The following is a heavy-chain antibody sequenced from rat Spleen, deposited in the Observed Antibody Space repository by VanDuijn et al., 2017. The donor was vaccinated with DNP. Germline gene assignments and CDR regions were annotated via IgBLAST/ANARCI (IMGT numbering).Heavy chain of an antibody. Sequence: QVQLKESGPVLVQASETLSLTCTVSGFSLTNYGVIWVRQSPGKGPEWMGIIWGHGNTDYNSALKSRLNINRDTSKSQVFLKMNSLQTEDIATYYCARDSGVDYFDYWGQGVMVTVSS. CDR2: IWGHGNT. V-gene: IGHV2S75*01. J-gene: IGHJ2*01. CDR1: GFSLTNYG. D-gene: IGHD4-3*01. CDR3: ARDSGVDYFDY.